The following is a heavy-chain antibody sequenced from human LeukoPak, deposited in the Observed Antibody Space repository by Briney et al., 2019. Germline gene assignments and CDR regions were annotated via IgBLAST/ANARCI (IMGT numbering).Heavy chain of an antibody. CDR2: ISSSSSYI. J-gene: IGHJ4*02. D-gene: IGHD3-16*02. Sequence: PGGSLRLSCAASGFTFSSYSMNWVHQAPGKGLEWVSSISSSSSYIYYADSVKGRFTISRDNAKNSLYLQMNSLRAEDTAVYYCARGVLRLGELSRFYFDYWGQGTLVTVSS. CDR1: GFTFSSYS. V-gene: IGHV3-21*01. CDR3: ARGVLRLGELSRFYFDY.